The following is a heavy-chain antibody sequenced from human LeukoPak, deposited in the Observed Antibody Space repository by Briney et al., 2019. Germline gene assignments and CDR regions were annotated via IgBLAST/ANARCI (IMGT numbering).Heavy chain of an antibody. V-gene: IGHV4-59*01. CDR3: ARGSNRDYDILTGYYRVEYFQH. CDR2: IYYSGST. J-gene: IGHJ1*01. D-gene: IGHD3-9*01. Sequence: PSETLSLTCTVSGGSISSYYWSWIRQPPGKGLEWIGYIYYSGSTNYNPSLKSRVTTSVDTSKNQFSLKLSSVTAADTAVYYCARGSNRDYDILTGYYRVEYFQHWGQGTLVTVSS. CDR1: GGSISSYY.